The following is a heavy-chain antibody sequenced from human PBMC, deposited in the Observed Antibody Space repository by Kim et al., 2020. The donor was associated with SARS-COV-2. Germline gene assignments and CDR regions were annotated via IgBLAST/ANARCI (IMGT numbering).Heavy chain of an antibody. V-gene: IGHV4-39*01. J-gene: IGHJ4*02. CDR3: ARHASGGTISGWYHDY. D-gene: IGHD6-19*01. Sequence: ASLKSRVTISIDTSKNQFSLKLSSVTAADTAIYYCARHASGGTISGWYHDYWGQGTLVTVSS.